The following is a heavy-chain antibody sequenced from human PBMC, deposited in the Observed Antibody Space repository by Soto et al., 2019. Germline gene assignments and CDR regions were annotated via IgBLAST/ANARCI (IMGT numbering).Heavy chain of an antibody. CDR1: GYPVTAYY. Sequence: QLHLVQSGAVVKKPGASVTVSCSASGYPVTAYYMHWVRQAPGRGLEWMGGINPATGAAKYTQTFQGRVTMTRDTATSTVFIELSGLTSEDTAVFDCARGGGVGVAGSAAFDMWGQGTLVTVSS. CDR3: ARGGGVGVAGSAAFDM. J-gene: IGHJ3*02. V-gene: IGHV1-2*02. D-gene: IGHD3-3*01. CDR2: INPATGAA.